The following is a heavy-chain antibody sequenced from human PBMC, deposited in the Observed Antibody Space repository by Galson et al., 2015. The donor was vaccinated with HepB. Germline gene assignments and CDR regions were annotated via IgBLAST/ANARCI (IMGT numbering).Heavy chain of an antibody. Sequence: SVKVSCKASGYTFTSYGMSWAGQAPGQGLEWMGGISAYNGNTHYAQTLQGRVTMTTDTSTSTAYMELRSLRSDDTAVYYCARASRDYDNSSGYYYYFDFWGQGTLVTVSS. V-gene: IGHV1-18*01. CDR2: ISAYNGNT. CDR1: GYTFTSYG. CDR3: ARASRDYDNSSGYYYYFDF. J-gene: IGHJ4*02. D-gene: IGHD3-22*01.